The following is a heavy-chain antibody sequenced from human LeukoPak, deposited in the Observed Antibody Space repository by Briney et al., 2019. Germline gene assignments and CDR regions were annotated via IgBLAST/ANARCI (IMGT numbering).Heavy chain of an antibody. V-gene: IGHV4-59*01. J-gene: IGHJ4*02. Sequence: SETLSLTCTVSGGSISTYYWTWIRQSPGKGLEWIGYVHHSGSPNYSPSLGSRATMSVDTSNNEFSLNLKPVAAADTAVYLCARSGSAGVIFFDLWGQGTLVTVSS. CDR3: ARSGSAGVIFFDL. CDR1: GGSISTYY. CDR2: VHHSGSP. D-gene: IGHD1-26*01.